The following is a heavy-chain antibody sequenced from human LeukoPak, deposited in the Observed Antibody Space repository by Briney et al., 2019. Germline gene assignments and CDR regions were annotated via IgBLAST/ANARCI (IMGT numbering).Heavy chain of an antibody. Sequence: SGPTLVNPTHTLTLTCTFSGFSLSTSGVGVGWIRQPPGKALEWLAVIYWDNDRRYSPSLKSRLTITKDTSKNQVIITLTNMDPEDTATYYCAHRRYRSVSWDFGDFDYWGLGTLVTVSS. CDR2: IYWDNDR. J-gene: IGHJ4*02. CDR1: GFSLSTSGVG. CDR3: AHRRYRSVSWDFGDFDY. D-gene: IGHD3-16*02. V-gene: IGHV2-5*02.